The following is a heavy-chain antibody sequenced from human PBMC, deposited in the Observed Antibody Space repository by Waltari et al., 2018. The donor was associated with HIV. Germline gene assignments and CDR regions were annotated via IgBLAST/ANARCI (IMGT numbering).Heavy chain of an antibody. CDR2: ISTRGRTM. D-gene: IGHD3-10*01. CDR3: ARVGSYYKWGYFDY. CDR1: GFSFSAFY. Sequence: QEQVVESGGGLVKPGGSLRLSCVASGFSFSAFYMTWIRQAPGGGLGGFSYISTRGRTMYYADSVKGRFTISRDNAKNSRYLQMNSLRAEDTAVYYCARVGSYYKWGYFDYWGQGTLVTVSS. V-gene: IGHV3-11*01. J-gene: IGHJ4*02.